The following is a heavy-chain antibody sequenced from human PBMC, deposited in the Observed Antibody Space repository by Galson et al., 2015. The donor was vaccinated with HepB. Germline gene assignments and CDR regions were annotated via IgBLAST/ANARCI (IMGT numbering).Heavy chain of an antibody. D-gene: IGHD2-15*01. CDR1: GFTFGDYA. CDR3: TTVVAAKIGYYFDY. J-gene: IGHJ4*02. V-gene: IGHV3-49*04. CDR2: IRSKAYGGTT. Sequence: SLRLSCAASGFTFGDYAMSWVRQAPGKGLEWVGFIRSKAYGGTTEYAASVKGRFTISRDDSKSIAYLQMNSLKTEDTAVYYCTTVVAAKIGYYFDYWGQGTLVTVSS.